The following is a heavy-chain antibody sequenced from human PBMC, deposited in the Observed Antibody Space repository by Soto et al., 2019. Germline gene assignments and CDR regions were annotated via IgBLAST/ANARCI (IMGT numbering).Heavy chain of an antibody. CDR1: GLTVSSNS. V-gene: IGHV3-66*01. Sequence: GSLRLSCVVSGLTVSSNSMNWVRQAPGKGLEWVSIIYSGGRTNYADSVKGRFTISRDTSRNTLYLQMSSLRVEDTAVYYCARDTPLFNCGYQRGNYFDYWGQGA. CDR2: IYSGGRT. J-gene: IGHJ4*02. D-gene: IGHD2-21*01. CDR3: ARDTPLFNCGYQRGNYFDY.